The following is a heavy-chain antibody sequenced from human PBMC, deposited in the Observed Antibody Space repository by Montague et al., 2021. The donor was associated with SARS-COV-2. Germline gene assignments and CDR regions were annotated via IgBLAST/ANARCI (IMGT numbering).Heavy chain of an antibody. CDR1: GGSISGYY. D-gene: IGHD4-17*01. CDR2: IYHTGST. V-gene: IGHV4-59*13. Sequence: SETLSLTCTVSGGSISGYYWSWIRQPPGKGLEWIGYIYHTGSTNYNPSLYSRASMSVDTSKNQFSLKLRSATAADTAFYYCARDDYGEYAAFWGQGTLVTVSS. CDR3: ARDDYGEYAAF. J-gene: IGHJ4*02.